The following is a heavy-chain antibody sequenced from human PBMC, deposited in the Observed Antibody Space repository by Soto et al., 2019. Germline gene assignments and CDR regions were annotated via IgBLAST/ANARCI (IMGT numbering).Heavy chain of an antibody. D-gene: IGHD3-22*01. V-gene: IGHV4-30-4*01. CDR3: ARDSPDSSGYYRFDY. CDR2: IYYSGST. CDR1: GGSISSGDYY. J-gene: IGHJ4*02. Sequence: LSLTCTVSGGSISSGDYYLSWIRQPPGKGLEWIGYIYYSGSTYYNPSLKSRVTISVDTSKNQFSLKLSSVTAADTAVYYCARDSPDSSGYYRFDYWGQGTLVTVSS.